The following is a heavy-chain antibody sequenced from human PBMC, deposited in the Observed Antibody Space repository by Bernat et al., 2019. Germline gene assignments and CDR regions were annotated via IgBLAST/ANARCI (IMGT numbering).Heavy chain of an antibody. CDR2: IDAGNGNR. V-gene: IGHV1-3*01. Sequence: QVQLVQSGAEVKKPRASVKVSCKTSGYTFTKYALHWVRQAPGQGLEWMGWIDAGNGNRKHSQKFQGRVTITRDTSASTAYMDLSSLRSEDTAVYYCARGSYCSTTSCYGWFDPWGQGTLVTVSS. CDR1: GYTFTKYA. J-gene: IGHJ5*02. D-gene: IGHD2-2*01. CDR3: ARGSYCSTTSCYGWFDP.